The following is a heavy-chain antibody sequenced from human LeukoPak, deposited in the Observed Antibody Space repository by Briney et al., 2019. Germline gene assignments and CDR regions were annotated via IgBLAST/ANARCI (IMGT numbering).Heavy chain of an antibody. D-gene: IGHD5-12*01. CDR3: ATSLGVYSAYVVNDPYEF. CDR1: GFTSSIYT. J-gene: IGHJ4*02. Sequence: PGGSLRLSCAGPGFTSSIYTMHWVRQAPGGGVENVLAINPNGGSTYIAHSVKGSFTISRDKSKNTLYLHMGSLRAEDMAMYYCATSLGVYSAYVVNDPYEFWGQGTLVTVSS. CDR2: INPNGGST. V-gene: IGHV3-64*01.